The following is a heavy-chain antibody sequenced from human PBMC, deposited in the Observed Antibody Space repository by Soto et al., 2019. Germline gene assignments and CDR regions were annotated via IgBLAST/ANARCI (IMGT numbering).Heavy chain of an antibody. J-gene: IGHJ6*03. CDR2: ISAYNGNT. V-gene: IGHV1-18*01. CDR3: ARDGQYYCSSTSCYVLGYYMDV. CDR1: GYTFTSYG. Sequence: ASVKVSCKASGYTFTSYGISWVRQAPGQGLEWMGWISAYNGNTNYAQKLQGRVTMTTDTSTSTAYMELRSLRSDDTAVYYCARDGQYYCSSTSCYVLGYYMDVWGKGTTVTVSS. D-gene: IGHD2-2*01.